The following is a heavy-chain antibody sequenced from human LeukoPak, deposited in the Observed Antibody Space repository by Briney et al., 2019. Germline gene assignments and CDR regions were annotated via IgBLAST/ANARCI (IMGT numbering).Heavy chain of an antibody. D-gene: IGHD3-22*01. Sequence: PGGSLRLSCAASGFTFSNYAMSWVRQASRKGLEWVSAISGSGGSTYYADSVRGRFTISRDNSNNTLYLQMNSLRAEDTAVYYCAKLYDTSGYYSQVFWGQGTLVTVSS. CDR3: AKLYDTSGYYSQVF. CDR1: GFTFSNYA. V-gene: IGHV3-23*01. J-gene: IGHJ4*02. CDR2: ISGSGGST.